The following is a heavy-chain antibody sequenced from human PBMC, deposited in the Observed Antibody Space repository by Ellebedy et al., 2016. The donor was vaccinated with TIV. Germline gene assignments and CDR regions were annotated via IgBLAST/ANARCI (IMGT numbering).Heavy chain of an antibody. CDR2: VSYGGNDE. J-gene: IGHJ6*02. CDR1: GFTFSTYA. D-gene: IGHD2-21*01. V-gene: IGHV3-30*01. CDR3: ARDQWSFGEHYYYGMDV. Sequence: PGGSLRLSCAASGFTFSTYAMHWVRQAPGKGLEWVALVSYGGNDEYYADSVKGRFTISRDNSKSTLYLQMNSLRPEDTAIYYCARDQWSFGEHYYYGMDVWGQGTMVTVSS.